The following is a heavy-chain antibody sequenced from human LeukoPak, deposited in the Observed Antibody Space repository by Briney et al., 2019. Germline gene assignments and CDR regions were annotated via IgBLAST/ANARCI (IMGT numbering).Heavy chain of an antibody. Sequence: GGSLRLSCAASGFTFSDYYMSWIRQATGKGPEWVSYISSSDNTIYYADSAKGRFTISRDNAKNSLYLQMNSLRAEDTAVYYCAKGGYSDFDYWGQGTLVTVSS. D-gene: IGHD3-22*01. CDR3: AKGGYSDFDY. CDR1: GFTFSDYY. CDR2: ISSSDNTI. V-gene: IGHV3-11*01. J-gene: IGHJ4*02.